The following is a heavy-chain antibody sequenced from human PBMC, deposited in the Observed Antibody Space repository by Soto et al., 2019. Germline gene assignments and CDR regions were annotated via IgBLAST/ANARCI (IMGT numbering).Heavy chain of an antibody. Sequence: EVQMLESGGGLVQPGGSLRLSCAASGFTFSIFAMSWVRQAPGKGLEWVSGISDSGGSTYYADSVKGRFTISRDTSKSTLYLQMNSLRAEDTAVYYCAKHLGGYYYYGMDVWGQGTTATVSS. CDR3: AKHLGGYYYYGMDV. CDR2: ISDSGGST. CDR1: GFTFSIFA. V-gene: IGHV3-23*01. D-gene: IGHD3-16*01. J-gene: IGHJ6*02.